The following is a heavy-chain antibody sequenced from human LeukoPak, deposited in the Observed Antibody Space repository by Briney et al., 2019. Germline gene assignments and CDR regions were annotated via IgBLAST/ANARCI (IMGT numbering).Heavy chain of an antibody. D-gene: IGHD5-12*01. J-gene: IGHJ4*02. CDR2: ISAYSGKT. CDR3: ARGYSGYGPHDY. Sequence: ASVKVSCKASYYSFTSYDISWVRQAPGQGLEWMGWISAYSGKTSYAQNLQGRVTMTKDTSTTTAYMELRSLRSDDTAVYYCARGYSGYGPHDYWGQGTLVTVSS. CDR1: YYSFTSYD. V-gene: IGHV1-18*01.